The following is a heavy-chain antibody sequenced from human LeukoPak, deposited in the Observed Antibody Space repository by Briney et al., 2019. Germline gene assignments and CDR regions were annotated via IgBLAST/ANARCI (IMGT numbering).Heavy chain of an antibody. D-gene: IGHD6-19*01. CDR3: ARDLGGSSGWYGDAFDI. V-gene: IGHV4-61*02. CDR2: IYTSGST. CDR1: GGSISSGSYY. J-gene: IGHJ3*02. Sequence: SETLSLTFTVSGGSISSGSYYWSWIRQPAGKGLEWIGRIYTSGSTNYNPSLKSLVTISVHTSKNQFSLKLSSVTAADTVVYYCARDLGGSSGWYGDAFDIWGQGTMVTVSS.